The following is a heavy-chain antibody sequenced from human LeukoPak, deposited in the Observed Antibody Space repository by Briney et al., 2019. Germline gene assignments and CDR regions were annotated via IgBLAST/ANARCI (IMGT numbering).Heavy chain of an antibody. V-gene: IGHV4-61*02. CDR1: DASLSRGSYY. CDR2: IYSSVYNIGSA. J-gene: IGHJ3*02. CDR3: AREGGPFKVYDSTGVFHDAFDI. D-gene: IGHD3-22*01. Sequence: TLSLTCTVSDASLSRGSYYWNWIRQPAGKGLEWIGRIYSSVYNIGSAIYNPSLKGRVTVSIDKSKNQFSLEVTSVSAADTAVYYCAREGGPFKVYDSTGVFHDAFDIWGQGTKVTVSS.